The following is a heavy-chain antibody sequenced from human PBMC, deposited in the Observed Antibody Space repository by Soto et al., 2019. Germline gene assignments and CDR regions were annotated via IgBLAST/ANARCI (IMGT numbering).Heavy chain of an antibody. V-gene: IGHV4-4*02. CDR2: AYHSGST. D-gene: IGHD3-10*01. Sequence: SETLSLTCAVSGGFTSTNNWWSWVRQPPGKGLEWIGDAYHSGSTEYNPSLKSRVSISVDKSKNQISLKLTSATAADTAVYYCARSPPSSYYGGSGIFDYWGQGTLVTVSS. CDR1: GGFTSTNNW. CDR3: ARSPPSSYYGGSGIFDY. J-gene: IGHJ4*02.